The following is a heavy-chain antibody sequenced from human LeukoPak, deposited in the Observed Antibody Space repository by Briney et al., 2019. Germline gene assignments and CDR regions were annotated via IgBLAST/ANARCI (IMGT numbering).Heavy chain of an antibody. D-gene: IGHD3-10*01. V-gene: IGHV3-23*01. Sequence: GGSLRLSCAASGFTFSIYAMSWVRQAPGKGLEWVSAISGSGGSTYYADSVKGRFTISRDNSKNTLYLQMNSLRAEDTAVYYCARDYYDSGSYGGISFDYWGQGTLVTVSS. CDR2: ISGSGGST. CDR3: ARDYYDSGSYGGISFDY. CDR1: GFTFSIYA. J-gene: IGHJ4*02.